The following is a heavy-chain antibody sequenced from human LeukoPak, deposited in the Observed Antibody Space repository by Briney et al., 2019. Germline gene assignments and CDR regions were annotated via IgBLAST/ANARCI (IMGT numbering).Heavy chain of an antibody. D-gene: IGHD6-19*01. J-gene: IGHJ4*02. Sequence: GGSLRLSCVVSGFTLSGHSINWVRQAPGKGLEWVSSISSSSSYIYYTDSVKGRFTISRDNAKNSLFLQMNSLSAEDTAVYYCARDRYSSGWGSFDYWGQGTLVTVSS. CDR3: ARDRYSSGWGSFDY. CDR2: ISSSSSYI. CDR1: GFTLSGHS. V-gene: IGHV3-21*01.